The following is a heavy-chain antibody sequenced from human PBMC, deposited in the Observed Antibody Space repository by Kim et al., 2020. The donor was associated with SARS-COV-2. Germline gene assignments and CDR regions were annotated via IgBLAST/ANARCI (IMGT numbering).Heavy chain of an antibody. J-gene: IGHJ4*02. V-gene: IGHV3-23*01. CDR2: ISGFDGTA. CDR3: AKDFGFGGSGYDLDPRDY. Sequence: GGSLRLSCAASGFTFSNYAMSWVRQVPGQGPDWVAVISGFDGTAYYADSVRGRFTISRDNSKNMVYLQMDSLRAEDTAVYYCAKDFGFGGSGYDLDPRDYWGQGTLVTVSS. D-gene: IGHD5-12*01. CDR1: GFTFSNYA.